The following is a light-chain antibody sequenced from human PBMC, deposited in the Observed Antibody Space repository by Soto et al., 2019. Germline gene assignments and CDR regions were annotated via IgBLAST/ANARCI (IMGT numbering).Light chain of an antibody. CDR1: QSVSSY. CDR3: QQRSNWPYT. CDR2: DAS. Sequence: EIVLTQSPATLSLSPGERATLSCRASQSVSSYLAWFQQKPGQAPRLLIYDASNMATGIPVRFSGSGSGTDFTLTISSLEPEYFSVYYCQQRSNWPYTFGQGNKLEIK. J-gene: IGKJ2*01. V-gene: IGKV3-11*01.